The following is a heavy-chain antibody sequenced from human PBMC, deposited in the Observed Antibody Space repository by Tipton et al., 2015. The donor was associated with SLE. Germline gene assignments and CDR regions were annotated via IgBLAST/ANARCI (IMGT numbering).Heavy chain of an antibody. J-gene: IGHJ4*02. CDR2: INHRGTT. V-gene: IGHV4-34*01. D-gene: IGHD2-21*01. CDR3: ARGKISWAIFVVRNYFDS. CDR1: GGSFSDDY. Sequence: TLSLTCAVYGGSFSDDYWSWIRQPPGKGLEWIGEINHRGTTKYNPSLKSRVTISVDTSESQFSLKVNSVTAADTAMYYCARGKISWAIFVVRNYFDSWGQGTLVTVSS.